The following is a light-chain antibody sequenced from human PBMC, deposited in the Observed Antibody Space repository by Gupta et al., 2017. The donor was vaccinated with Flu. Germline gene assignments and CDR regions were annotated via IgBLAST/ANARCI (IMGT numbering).Light chain of an antibody. V-gene: IGKV2-28*01. Sequence: IVMTQSPLSLPVTPGEPASISCRSSQSLLHSNGYNYLDWYLQKPGQSPQLLIYLGSNRASGVPDRFSGSGSGTDFTLKISRVEAEDVGVYYCRQALQTPLTFGGGTKVE. CDR1: QSLLHSNGYNY. J-gene: IGKJ4*01. CDR3: RQALQTPLT. CDR2: LGS.